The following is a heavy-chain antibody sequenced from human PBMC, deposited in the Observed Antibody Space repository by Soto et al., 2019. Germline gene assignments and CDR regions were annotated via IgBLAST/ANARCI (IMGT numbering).Heavy chain of an antibody. CDR1: GGSISSSSYY. CDR3: ARAGLTGTIGLYYYYGMDV. CDR2: IYYSGST. D-gene: IGHD1-7*01. J-gene: IGHJ6*02. Sequence: SETLSLTCTVSGGSISSSSYYWGWIRQPPGKGLEGIGSIYYSGSTYYNPSLKSRVTISVDTSKNQFSLKLSSVPAADTAVYYCARAGLTGTIGLYYYYGMDVWGQGPTVTVSS. V-gene: IGHV4-39*07.